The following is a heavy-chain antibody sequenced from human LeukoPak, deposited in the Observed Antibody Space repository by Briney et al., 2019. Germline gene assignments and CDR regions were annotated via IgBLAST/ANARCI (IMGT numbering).Heavy chain of an antibody. D-gene: IGHD3-9*01. J-gene: IGHJ4*02. Sequence: GGSLRISCAASGFTVISNYMTWVRQAPEKGLVWVARINTDGSTTNYADSVKGRFTISRDNAKNTLYLQMNSLRAEDTAVYHCANDMTGPVDSWGQGTLVTVSS. CDR2: INTDGSTT. CDR1: GFTVISNY. V-gene: IGHV3-74*01. CDR3: ANDMTGPVDS.